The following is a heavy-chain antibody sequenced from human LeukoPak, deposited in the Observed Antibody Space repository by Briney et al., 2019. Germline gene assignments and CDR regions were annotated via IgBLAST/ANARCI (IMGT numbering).Heavy chain of an antibody. CDR2: IYYSGST. J-gene: IGHJ4*02. CDR3: ARYVKNGYDTPGFDY. CDR1: GGSISSSSYY. Sequence: SETLSLTCTVSGGSISSSSYYWGWIRQPPGKGLEWIGFIYYSGSTYYNPSLKSRVTISVDTSKNQFSLKLSSVTAADTAVYYCARYVKNGYDTPGFDYWGQGTLVTVSS. D-gene: IGHD5-12*01. V-gene: IGHV4-39*07.